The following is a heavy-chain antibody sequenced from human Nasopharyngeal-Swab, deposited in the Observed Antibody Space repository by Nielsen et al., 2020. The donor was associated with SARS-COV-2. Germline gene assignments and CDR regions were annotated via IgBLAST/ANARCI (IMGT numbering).Heavy chain of an antibody. J-gene: IGHJ6*02. CDR3: ASRIRPYYGSGSYSYHYGMDV. Sequence: ASVKVSCKASGYTFTSYYMHWVRQAPGQGLEWMGIINPSGGSTNYAQKLQGRVTMTTDTSTSTAYMELRSLRSDDTAVYYCASRIRPYYGSGSYSYHYGMDVWGQGTTVTVSS. D-gene: IGHD3-10*01. V-gene: IGHV1-46*01. CDR2: INPSGGST. CDR1: GYTFTSYY.